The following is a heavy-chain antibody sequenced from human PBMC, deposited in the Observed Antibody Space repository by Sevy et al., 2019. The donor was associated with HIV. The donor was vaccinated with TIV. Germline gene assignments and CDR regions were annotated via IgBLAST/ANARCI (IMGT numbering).Heavy chain of an antibody. CDR2: IRYDGSNK. J-gene: IGHJ3*02. CDR1: GFTFSSYG. Sequence: GGSLRLSCAASGFTFSSYGMHWVRQAPGKGLEWVAFIRYDGSNKYYADSVKGRFTISRDNSKNTLYLQMNSLRAEETAVYYCAKDYYDSSGYYFAFDIWGQGTMVTVSS. V-gene: IGHV3-30*02. CDR3: AKDYYDSSGYYFAFDI. D-gene: IGHD3-22*01.